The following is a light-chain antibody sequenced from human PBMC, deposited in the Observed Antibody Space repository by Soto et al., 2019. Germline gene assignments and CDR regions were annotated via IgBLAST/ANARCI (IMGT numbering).Light chain of an antibody. J-gene: IGLJ1*01. CDR2: DVS. CDR3: SSYTSSSTPCV. V-gene: IGLV2-14*01. CDR1: SSDVGDYNY. Sequence: QSVLTQPASVSGSPGQSITISCTGTSSDVGDYNYVSWYQQHPGKAPKLMIYDVSNRPSGVSNRFSGSKSGNTASLTISGLQAEDEADYYCSSYTSSSTPCVFGTGTKLTVL.